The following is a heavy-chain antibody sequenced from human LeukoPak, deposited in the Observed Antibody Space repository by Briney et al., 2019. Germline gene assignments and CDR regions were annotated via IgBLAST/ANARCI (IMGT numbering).Heavy chain of an antibody. CDR3: ASESRWGEYQLLSPFDY. CDR2: XXDDGSDK. CDR1: XXFSXYG. Sequence: XXFSXYGMHXXRQAPGKGLEGVAXXXDDGSDKYYADSVKGRFTISRDNSKNTLYLQMNSLRAEDTAVYYCASESRWGEYQLLSPFDYWGQGTLVTVSS. D-gene: IGHD2-2*01. V-gene: IGHV3-30*04. J-gene: IGHJ4*02.